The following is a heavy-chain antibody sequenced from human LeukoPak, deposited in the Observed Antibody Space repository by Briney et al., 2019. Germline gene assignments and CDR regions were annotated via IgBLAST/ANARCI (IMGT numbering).Heavy chain of an antibody. CDR3: AKDMESGYAFDI. V-gene: IGHV3-9*01. Sequence: GGSLRLSCAASGFTFDDYAMHWVRQAPGKGLEWVSGISWNSGSIGYADSVKGRFTISRDNAKNSLYLQMNSLRAEDTALYYCAKDMESGYAFDIWGQGTMATVSS. D-gene: IGHD3-10*01. CDR1: GFTFDDYA. CDR2: ISWNSGSI. J-gene: IGHJ3*02.